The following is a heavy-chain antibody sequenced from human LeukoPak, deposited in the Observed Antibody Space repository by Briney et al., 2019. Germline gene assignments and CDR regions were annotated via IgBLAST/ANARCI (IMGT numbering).Heavy chain of an antibody. D-gene: IGHD1-1*01. CDR2: ISDSGST. V-gene: IGHV4-59*11. CDR1: GASISSHY. J-gene: IGHJ3*02. CDR3: ARTNVANSFDI. Sequence: SETLSLTCTVSGASISSHYWSWIRQPPGKGLEWIGYISDSGSTNYKSSLKGRVTILVDTSKNQFSLQLSSVTAADTAVYYCARTNVANSFDIWGQGTMVTVSS.